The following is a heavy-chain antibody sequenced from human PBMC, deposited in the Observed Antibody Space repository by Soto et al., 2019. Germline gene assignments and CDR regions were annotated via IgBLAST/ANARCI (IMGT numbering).Heavy chain of an antibody. CDR3: ARDQLEGNWFDP. D-gene: IGHD1-1*01. CDR1: GGSISSGGYS. Sequence: QLQLQESGSGLVRPSQTLSLTCAVSGGSISSGGYSWNWIRQPPGKGLEWIGYIYHSGSTLYNPSLQGRVTLSVYKSKNQFSRKLISVTAADTAVYYCARDQLEGNWFDPWGQGTLVTVSS. CDR2: IYHSGST. J-gene: IGHJ5*02. V-gene: IGHV4-30-2*01.